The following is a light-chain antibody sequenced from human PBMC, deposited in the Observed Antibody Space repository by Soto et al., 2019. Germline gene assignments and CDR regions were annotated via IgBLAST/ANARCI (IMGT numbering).Light chain of an antibody. V-gene: IGKV1-5*03. CDR2: KAS. Sequence: DIQMTQSPATLPASVGDRVTITCRASQSISSWLAWYQQKPGKAPKLLIYKASTLESGVPSRFSGSGYGTEFNLTISSLQTDDFGRYYCQQYYDYPWTFGQGTKVDIK. CDR1: QSISSW. J-gene: IGKJ1*01. CDR3: QQYYDYPWT.